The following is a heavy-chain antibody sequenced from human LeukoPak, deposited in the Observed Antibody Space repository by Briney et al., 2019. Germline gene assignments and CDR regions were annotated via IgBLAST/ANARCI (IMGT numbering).Heavy chain of an antibody. Sequence: GGSLRLSCAASGFTFSRYSVNWVRQAPGKGLEWVSYISSSSRTIHYADSVKGRLTISRDNAKNSLYLQMNSLRAEDTAVYYCAKDQGSCSGSYSWGYFDYWGQGTLVTVSS. CDR2: ISSSSRTI. D-gene: IGHD3-10*02. CDR1: GFTFSRYS. J-gene: IGHJ4*02. V-gene: IGHV3-48*01. CDR3: AKDQGSCSGSYSWGYFDY.